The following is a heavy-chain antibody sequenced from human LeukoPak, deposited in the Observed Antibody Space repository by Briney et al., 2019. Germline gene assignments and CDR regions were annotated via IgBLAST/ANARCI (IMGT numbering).Heavy chain of an antibody. CDR3: ARDFKKDSSGWYLNY. J-gene: IGHJ4*02. D-gene: IGHD6-19*01. CDR1: GYTFTGYY. V-gene: IGHV1-2*02. Sequence: ASVKVSCTASGYTFTGYYMHWVRQAPGQGLEWMGWINPNSGGTNYAQKFQGRVTMTRDTSISTAYMELSRLRSDDTAVYYCARDFKKDSSGWYLNYWGQGTLVTVSS. CDR2: INPNSGGT.